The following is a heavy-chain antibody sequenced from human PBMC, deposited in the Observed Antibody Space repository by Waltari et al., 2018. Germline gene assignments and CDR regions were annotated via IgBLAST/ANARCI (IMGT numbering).Heavy chain of an antibody. V-gene: IGHV3-23*01. CDR3: AGSLVAQSALDY. J-gene: IGHJ4*02. D-gene: IGHD2-21*01. CDR2: ITGNGGRT. CDR1: GSRCNPYA. Sequence: EVQLLESGGDLVQPGGSLRLTCVASGSRCNPYAMTWVHQAPGKGLEWVSAITGNGGRTPYAESVKGRFTISRDNSKNTLFLQMNNLRPEDTGVYFCAGSLVAQSALDYWGQGTLVTVSP.